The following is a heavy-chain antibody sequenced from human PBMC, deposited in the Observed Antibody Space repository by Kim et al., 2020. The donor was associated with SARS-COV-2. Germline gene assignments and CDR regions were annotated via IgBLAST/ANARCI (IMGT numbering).Heavy chain of an antibody. CDR3: ARDYDILTGYPKHYYYYYGMDV. D-gene: IGHD3-9*01. J-gene: IGHJ6*02. Sequence: GGSLRLSCAASGFTFSSYSMNWVRQAPGKGLEWVSSISSSSSYIYYADSVKGRFTISRDNAKNSLYLQMNSLRAEDTAVYYCARDYDILTGYPKHYYYYYGMDVWGQGTTVTVSS. V-gene: IGHV3-21*01. CDR2: ISSSSSYI. CDR1: GFTFSSYS.